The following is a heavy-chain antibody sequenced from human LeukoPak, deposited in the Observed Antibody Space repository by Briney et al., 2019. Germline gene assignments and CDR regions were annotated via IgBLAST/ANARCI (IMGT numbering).Heavy chain of an antibody. CDR3: ARLDSTGYYYFDY. V-gene: IGHV5-51*01. CDR2: IYPDDSDT. D-gene: IGHD3-22*01. J-gene: IGHJ4*02. CDR1: EYIFSNYW. Sequence: GESLKISCKGSEYIFSNYWIGWVRQTPGKGLEWMGIIYPDDSDTRYSPSFQGQVTISADKSISTAYLQWSRLKASDTAMYYCARLDSTGYYYFDYWGQGTLVTVSS.